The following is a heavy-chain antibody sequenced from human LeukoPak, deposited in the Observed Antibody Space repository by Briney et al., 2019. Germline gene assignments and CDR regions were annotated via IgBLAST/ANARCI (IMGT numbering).Heavy chain of an antibody. D-gene: IGHD3/OR15-3a*01. CDR2: IYHSGST. CDR3: ARGGPPMIWH. Sequence: PSETLSLTCAVSGGSISSGGYSWSWIRQPPGKGLEWIGYIYHSGSTYYNPSLKSRVTISVDRSKNQFSLKLSSVTAADTAVYYCARGGPPMIWHWGQGTLVTVSS. J-gene: IGHJ1*01. V-gene: IGHV4-30-2*01. CDR1: GGSISSGGYS.